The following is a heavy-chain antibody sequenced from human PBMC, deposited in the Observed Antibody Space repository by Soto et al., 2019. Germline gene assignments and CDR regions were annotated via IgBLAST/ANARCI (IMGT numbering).Heavy chain of an antibody. V-gene: IGHV1-18*01. CDR3: ARVYYDSSGYYYVEDAYRYYGMDV. CDR1: GYTFIRYG. J-gene: IGHJ6*01. D-gene: IGHD3-22*01. Sequence: QVQLVQSGAEVKKPGASVKVSCKASGYTFIRYGISWVRQAPGQGREWMGWISGYNGNTKYAQKLQGRVTMTTDTSTNTAHMELTSLRFDDTAVYYCARVYYDSSGYYYVEDAYRYYGMDVWGQGTTVTV. CDR2: ISGYNGNT.